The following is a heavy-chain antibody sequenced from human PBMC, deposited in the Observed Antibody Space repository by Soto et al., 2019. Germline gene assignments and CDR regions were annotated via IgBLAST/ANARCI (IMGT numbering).Heavy chain of an antibody. Sequence: SETLSLTCTVSGGFIWGWIRQSPDKGLEWIGYIYNSGRYNYNPSLRSRVTISVDTPKNQISLKLNSVTAADTAVYFCVGSPGGLGWFDPWGLGILVTVSS. CDR2: IYNSGRY. J-gene: IGHJ5*02. D-gene: IGHD6-19*01. V-gene: IGHV4-4*09. CDR1: GGFI. CDR3: VGSPGGLGWFDP.